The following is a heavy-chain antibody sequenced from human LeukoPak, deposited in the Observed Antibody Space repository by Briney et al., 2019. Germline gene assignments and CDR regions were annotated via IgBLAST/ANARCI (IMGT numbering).Heavy chain of an antibody. D-gene: IGHD3-10*01. CDR3: ARVWFGESGYWFDP. J-gene: IGHJ5*02. CDR1: GGSIRSYY. CDR2: IYTSGST. Sequence: SETLSLTCTVSGGSIRSYYWSWIRQPAGKGLEWIGRIYTSGSTNYNPSLKSRVTMSVDTSKNQFSLKLSSVTAADTAVYYCARVWFGESGYWFDPWGQGTLVTVSS. V-gene: IGHV4-4*07.